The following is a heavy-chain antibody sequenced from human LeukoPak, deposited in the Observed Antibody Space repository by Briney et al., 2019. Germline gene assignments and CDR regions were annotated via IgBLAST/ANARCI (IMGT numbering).Heavy chain of an antibody. Sequence: ASVKVSCKASGYTFTGYYMHWVRQAPGQGLEWMGWISAYNGNTNYAQKLQGRVTMTTDTSTSTAYMELRSLRSDDTAVYYCARVRIMITFGGVIVMEYFDYWGQGTLVTVSS. CDR3: ARVRIMITFGGVIVMEYFDY. CDR1: GYTFTGYY. J-gene: IGHJ4*02. V-gene: IGHV1-18*04. CDR2: ISAYNGNT. D-gene: IGHD3-16*02.